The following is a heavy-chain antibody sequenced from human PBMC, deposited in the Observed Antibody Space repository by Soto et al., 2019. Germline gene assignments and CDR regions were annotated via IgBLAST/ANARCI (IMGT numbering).Heavy chain of an antibody. CDR2: INAGNGNT. Sequence: QVQLVQSGSELKKPGASVKVSCKASGYTFTGYAMHWVRQAPGQRLEWMGWINAGNGNTKYSQKFQGRFTITRDTSASTAYMELSSLRPEDTAVYYCAKGEWSYCRCGSCYYFDYWGQGTVVTVSS. V-gene: IGHV1-3*01. J-gene: IGHJ4*02. D-gene: IGHD2-15*01. CDR1: GYTFTGYA. CDR3: AKGEWSYCRCGSCYYFDY.